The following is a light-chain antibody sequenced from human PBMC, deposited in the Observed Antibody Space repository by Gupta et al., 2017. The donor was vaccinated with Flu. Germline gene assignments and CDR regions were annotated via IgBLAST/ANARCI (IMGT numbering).Light chain of an antibody. J-gene: IGKJ1*01. V-gene: IGKV1-39*01. Sequence: PSSLSASVGDRVTITCRASESSRGYFKLVCAKTRESPKLLIYAASSLQSGVPSRFSGSGFGTDFTLTISSLQPEDFATYYCQQTYRTLSTFGQGTKVEFK. CDR3: QQTYRTLST. CDR1: ESSRGY. CDR2: AAS.